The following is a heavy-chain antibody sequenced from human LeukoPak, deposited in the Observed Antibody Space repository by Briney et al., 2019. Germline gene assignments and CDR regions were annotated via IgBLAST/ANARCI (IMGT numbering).Heavy chain of an antibody. CDR2: IYNGGST. D-gene: IGHD1-26*01. CDR3: ARVVGNWFDP. CDR1: GFTVSSNY. V-gene: IGHV3-53*01. Sequence: GGSLRLSCAASGFTVSSNYMSWVRQAPGKGLEWVSVIYNGGSTYYSVSAKGRFTISRDNSKNTLYLQLNSLRAEDTAVYYCARVVGNWFDPWGQGTLVTVSS. J-gene: IGHJ5*02.